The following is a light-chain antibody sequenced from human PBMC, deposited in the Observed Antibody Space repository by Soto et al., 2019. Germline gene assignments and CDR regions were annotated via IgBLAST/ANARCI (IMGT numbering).Light chain of an antibody. V-gene: IGKV1-8*01. J-gene: IGKJ1*01. CDR1: QGISSY. Sequence: AIRITQSPSSFSASTGDRVTITCRASQGISSYLAWYQQKPGKAPKLLIYKASSLESGVPSGFSGSGSGTEFTLTISSLQPDDFATYYCQQYNSYSQWTFGQGTKVDI. CDR3: QQYNSYSQWT. CDR2: KAS.